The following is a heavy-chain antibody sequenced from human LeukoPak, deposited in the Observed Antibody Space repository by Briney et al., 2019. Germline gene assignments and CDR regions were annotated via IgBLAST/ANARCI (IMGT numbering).Heavy chain of an antibody. V-gene: IGHV3-30*01. CDR1: GFTFSSYA. D-gene: IGHD2-2*02. CDR2: ISYDGSNK. J-gene: IGHJ5*02. Sequence: GGSLRLSCAASGFTFSSYAMHWVRQAPGKGLEWVAVISYDGSNKYYADSVKGRFTISRDNSKNTLYLQMNSLRAEDTAVYYCARAGVPAAIRATGWFDPWGQGTLVTVSS. CDR3: ARAGVPAAIRATGWFDP.